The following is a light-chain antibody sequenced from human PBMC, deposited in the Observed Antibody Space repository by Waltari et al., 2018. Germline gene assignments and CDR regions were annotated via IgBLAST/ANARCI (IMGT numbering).Light chain of an antibody. CDR2: KAS. Sequence: DIQMTQSPSTLSASVVDRVTITCRASQSISSWLAWYQQRPGKAPNLLIYKASSLESGVPSRFSGSGSGTEFTLTISSLQPDDFATYYCQHYNSYSPTFGQGTKVEIK. CDR3: QHYNSYSPT. CDR1: QSISSW. V-gene: IGKV1-5*03. J-gene: IGKJ1*01.